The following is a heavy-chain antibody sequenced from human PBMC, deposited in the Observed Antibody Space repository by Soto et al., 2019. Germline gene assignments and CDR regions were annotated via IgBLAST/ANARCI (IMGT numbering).Heavy chain of an antibody. CDR2: IYYSGST. Sequence: SETMSLTCTVSGGSISSGGYYWSWTSQHPGKGLEWIGYIYYSGSTYYNPSLKSRVTISVDTSKNQFSLKLSSVTAADTAVYYCASLAGNYYGSGSYPYYYYGMDVWGQGTTVTVSS. CDR3: ASLAGNYYGSGSYPYYYYGMDV. J-gene: IGHJ6*02. V-gene: IGHV4-31*03. CDR1: GGSISSGGYY. D-gene: IGHD3-10*01.